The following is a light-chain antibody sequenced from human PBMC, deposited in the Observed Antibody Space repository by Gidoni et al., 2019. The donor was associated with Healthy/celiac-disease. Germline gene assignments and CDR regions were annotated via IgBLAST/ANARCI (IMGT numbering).Light chain of an antibody. CDR3: QTWGTGVV. J-gene: IGLJ2*01. V-gene: IGLV4-69*01. Sequence: QLVLTQSPSASASLGASVKLTCTLSSDHINYAIAWLQQQPEKGPRFLMKINSDGSHIKGGGIPDRFSGSRSGAERYLSISSLQSEDEADYYCQTWGTGVVFGGGTKLTVL. CDR2: INSDGSH. CDR1: SDHINYA.